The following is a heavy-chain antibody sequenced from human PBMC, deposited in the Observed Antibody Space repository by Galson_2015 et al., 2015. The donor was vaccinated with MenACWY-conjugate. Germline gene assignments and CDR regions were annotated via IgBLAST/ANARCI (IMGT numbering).Heavy chain of an antibody. D-gene: IGHD5-12*01. CDR1: GSSSTNYW. Sequence: QSGAEVKKPGDSLRISCQVSGSSSTNYWVGWVRQVAGEGLEWMGIIFVGDSETRYRPSFQGHVTMSADKSINNAYLQWSSLRACDAALYYCTGAYSCYHRYAFEKWGPGTMVLVS. CDR2: IFVGDSET. V-gene: IGHV5-51*01. CDR3: TGAYSCYHRYAFEK. J-gene: IGHJ3*02.